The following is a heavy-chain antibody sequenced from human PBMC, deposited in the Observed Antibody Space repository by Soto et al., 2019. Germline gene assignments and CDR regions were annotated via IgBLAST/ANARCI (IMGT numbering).Heavy chain of an antibody. Sequence: PGGSLRLSCAASGFTFSSYAMSWVRQAPGKGLEWVSAISGSGGSTYYADTVKGRFTISRDNSKNTLYLQMNSLRAEDTAVYYCAKSLIGGDSGWYSHYWGQGTLVTVSS. CDR2: ISGSGGST. CDR3: AKSLIGGDSGWYSHY. J-gene: IGHJ4*02. CDR1: GFTFSSYA. D-gene: IGHD6-19*01. V-gene: IGHV3-23*01.